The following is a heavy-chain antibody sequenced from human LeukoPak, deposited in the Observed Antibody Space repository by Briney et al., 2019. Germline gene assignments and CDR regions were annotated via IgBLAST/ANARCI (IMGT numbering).Heavy chain of an antibody. V-gene: IGHV1-69*13. Sequence: ASVKVSCKASEGTFSSYAISWVRQAPGQGLEWMGQIIPMLGTASYAQRFQGRVTLTADESTSTACMELSSLRSEDTAVYYCARESLPYGGNSFGHYYGMDVWGQGTTVTVSS. CDR1: EGTFSSYA. D-gene: IGHD4-23*01. J-gene: IGHJ6*02. CDR3: ARESLPYGGNSFGHYYGMDV. CDR2: IIPMLGTA.